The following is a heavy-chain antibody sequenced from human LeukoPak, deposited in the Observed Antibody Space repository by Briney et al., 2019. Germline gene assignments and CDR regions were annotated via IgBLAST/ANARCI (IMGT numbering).Heavy chain of an antibody. J-gene: IGHJ4*02. CDR2: INPNSGGT. CDR1: GYTFTGYY. D-gene: IGHD3-3*01. Sequence: GASVKVSCKASGYTFTGYYMHWVRQAPGQGLEWMGWINPNSGGTNYAQKFQGRVTMTTDTSTSTAYMELRSLRSDDTAVYYCARDYYDFWSGRPSPFDYWGQGTLVTVSS. V-gene: IGHV1-2*02. CDR3: ARDYYDFWSGRPSPFDY.